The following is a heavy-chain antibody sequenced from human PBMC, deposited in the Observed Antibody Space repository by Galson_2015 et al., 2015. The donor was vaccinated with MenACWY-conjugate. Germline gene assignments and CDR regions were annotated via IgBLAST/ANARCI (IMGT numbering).Heavy chain of an antibody. J-gene: IGHJ4*02. CDR1: GASISSHH. CDR3: ARLPTWGSSFGYFDY. D-gene: IGHD7-27*01. Sequence: SLTCTVSGASISSHHWSWFRQPPGKGLEWIAYIRDTGSLKDNPSLKSRVTMSADKSNNQFPLRLISVTAADTAVYYCARLPTWGSSFGYFDYWGQGILVAVSS. V-gene: IGHV4-59*08. CDR2: IRDTGSL.